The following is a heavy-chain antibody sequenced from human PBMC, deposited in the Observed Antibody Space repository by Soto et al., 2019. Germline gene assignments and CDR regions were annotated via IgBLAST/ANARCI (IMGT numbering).Heavy chain of an antibody. Sequence: EVQLVESGGGLVQPGGSLRLLCAASVFTFSSLWMSWVRQAPEKAREWVANIKQDGSEKYYVDSVKGRFTISRDNAKNSLYLQMNSLRAEDTAVYYCARDRAVAGPEAFDIWGQGTMVTVSS. CDR2: IKQDGSEK. CDR1: VFTFSSLW. J-gene: IGHJ3*02. V-gene: IGHV3-7*01. CDR3: ARDRAVAGPEAFDI. D-gene: IGHD6-19*01.